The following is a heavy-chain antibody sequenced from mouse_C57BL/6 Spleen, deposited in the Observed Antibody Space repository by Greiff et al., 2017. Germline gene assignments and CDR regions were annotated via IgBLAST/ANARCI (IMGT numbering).Heavy chain of an antibody. V-gene: IGHV5-15*01. CDR1: GFTFSDYG. CDR2: ISNLAYSI. Sequence: EVKLVESGGGLVQPGGSLKLSCAASGFTFSDYGMPWVRQAPRKGLEWVAFISNLAYSIYYADTVTGRFTISRENAKNTLYLEMSSLRSEDAAMYYCERRTDYAMDYWGQGTSVTVSS. J-gene: IGHJ4*01. CDR3: ERRTDYAMDY.